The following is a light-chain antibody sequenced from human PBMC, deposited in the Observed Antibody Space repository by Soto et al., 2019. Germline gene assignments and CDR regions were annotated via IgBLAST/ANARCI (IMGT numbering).Light chain of an antibody. CDR2: AAS. V-gene: IGKV1-39*01. Sequence: DIQLTQSPSSLSASVGDRVTITCRASQSIAFYVNWFQQKPGRAPRLLIYAASSLQSGVPSRFSGSRSGTEFTLTINSLQPEDSATYFCQQSSNSPMYTFGQGTK. CDR3: QQSSNSPMYT. CDR1: QSIAFY. J-gene: IGKJ2*01.